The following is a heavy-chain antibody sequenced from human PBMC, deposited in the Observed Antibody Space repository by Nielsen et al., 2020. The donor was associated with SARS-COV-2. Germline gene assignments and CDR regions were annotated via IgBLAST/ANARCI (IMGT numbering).Heavy chain of an antibody. CDR3: ATLPPPNYYGMDV. CDR1: GFTFDDYA. V-gene: IGHV3-9*01. CDR2: ISWNSGSI. J-gene: IGHJ6*02. Sequence: SLKISCAASGFTFDDYAMHWVRQAPGKGLEWVSGISWNSGSIGYADSVKGRFTISRDNAKNSLYLQMNSLRAEDTALYYCATLPPPNYYGMDVWGQGTTVTVSS.